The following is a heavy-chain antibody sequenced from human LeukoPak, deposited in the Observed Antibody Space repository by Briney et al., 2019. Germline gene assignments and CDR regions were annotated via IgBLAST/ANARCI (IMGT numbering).Heavy chain of an antibody. CDR1: GGSISSSSYY. V-gene: IGHV4-39*07. Sequence: SETLSLTCTVSGGSISSSSYYWGWIRQPPGKGLEWIGYIYHSGSTYYNPSLKSRVTISVDRSKNQFSLKLSSVTAADTAVYYCARVGGAVAGRRALNYNWFDPWGQGTLVTVSS. CDR3: ARVGGAVAGRRALNYNWFDP. J-gene: IGHJ5*02. D-gene: IGHD6-19*01. CDR2: IYHSGST.